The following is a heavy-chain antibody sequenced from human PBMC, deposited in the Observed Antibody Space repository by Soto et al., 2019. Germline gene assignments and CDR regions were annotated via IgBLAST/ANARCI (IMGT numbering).Heavy chain of an antibody. CDR3: ARHNGGLRPNFEY. V-gene: IGHV4-39*01. D-gene: IGHD3-3*01. CDR2: IYYSGST. CDR1: GGSISNTNYY. Sequence: QLQLQESGPGLVKPSETLSLTCTVSGGSISNTNYYWGWIRQPPGQGLEWIGTIYYSGSTYYNPSLKSRVTISVDTSKNQFSLKLTSVSAADTAVYFCARHNGGLRPNFEYWGQGTLVTVSS. J-gene: IGHJ4*02.